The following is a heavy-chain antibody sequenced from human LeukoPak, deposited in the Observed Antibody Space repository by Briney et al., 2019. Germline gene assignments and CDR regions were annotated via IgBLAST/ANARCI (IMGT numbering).Heavy chain of an antibody. Sequence: GGSLRLSCAASGFTFSTYWMSWVRHVPGKGLEWVANIKQDGSEKYYVDSVKGRFTISRDNAKNSLYLQMNSLRAEDTAVYYCAKDPDYYDSSGYYFGYWGQGTLVTVSS. D-gene: IGHD3-22*01. CDR1: GFTFSTYW. V-gene: IGHV3-7*01. CDR3: AKDPDYYDSSGYYFGY. CDR2: IKQDGSEK. J-gene: IGHJ4*02.